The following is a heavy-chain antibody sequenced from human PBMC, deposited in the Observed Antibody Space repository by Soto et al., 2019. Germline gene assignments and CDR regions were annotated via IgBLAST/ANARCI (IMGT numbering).Heavy chain of an antibody. CDR3: ARDLSSWYNYYYYGMDV. D-gene: IGHD6-13*01. J-gene: IGHJ6*02. CDR2: ISAYHGNT. CDR1: GYTFTSYG. Sequence: QVRLVQSGAEVKKPGASVKVSCKASGYTFTSYGISWVRQAPGQGLEWLGSISAYHGNTNYAQKLQGRVTVTTDTTTRTAYMELRSLRSDDTAVYYCARDLSSWYNYYYYGMDVWGQGTTVTVSS. V-gene: IGHV1-18*04.